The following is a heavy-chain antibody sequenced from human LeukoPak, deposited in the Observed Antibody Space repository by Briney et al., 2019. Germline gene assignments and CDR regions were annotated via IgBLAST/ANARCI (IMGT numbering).Heavy chain of an antibody. CDR3: ARPGDSGYYGMDV. J-gene: IGHJ6*02. Sequence: SLQISSRGAGYSFTSYWISWVRQLPGKGLEWMGRIDPSDSYTNYSPSFQGHVTISADKSISTAYLQWSSLKASDTAMYYCARPGDSGYYGMDVWGQGTTVTVSS. D-gene: IGHD3-10*01. V-gene: IGHV5-10-1*01. CDR2: IDPSDSYT. CDR1: GYSFTSYW.